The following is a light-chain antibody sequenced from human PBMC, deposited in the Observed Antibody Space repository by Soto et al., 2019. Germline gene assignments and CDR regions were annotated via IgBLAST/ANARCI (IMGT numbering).Light chain of an antibody. V-gene: IGKV3-20*01. CDR3: QQVSSSPRT. Sequence: EIVLTQSPGTLSLSPGERATLSCRASQSISTTSLTWYQQRPGKPPRLLIYGASNRATDIADRFSGSGSVTDFTLTISGVEPEDVAVDYCQQVSSSPRTFGQGTRVEI. CDR2: GAS. J-gene: IGKJ1*01. CDR1: QSISTTS.